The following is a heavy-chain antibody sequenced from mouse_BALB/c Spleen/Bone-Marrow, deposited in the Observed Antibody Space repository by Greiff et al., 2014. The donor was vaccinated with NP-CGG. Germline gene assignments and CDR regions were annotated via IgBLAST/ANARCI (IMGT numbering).Heavy chain of an antibody. CDR1: GFNIKDTY. V-gene: IGHV14-3*02. D-gene: IGHD5-5*01. CDR2: IDPGNGNT. J-gene: IGHJ4*01. Sequence: EVQRVESGAELVKPGASVKLSCTASGFNIKDTYIYWVKQRPEQGLEWVGRIDPGNGNTKYDPKFQGKATIAADTSSNTAYLQLSSLTSEDTAVYYCSRGYYDYLFALDYWGHGTSVTVSS. CDR3: SRGYYDYLFALDY.